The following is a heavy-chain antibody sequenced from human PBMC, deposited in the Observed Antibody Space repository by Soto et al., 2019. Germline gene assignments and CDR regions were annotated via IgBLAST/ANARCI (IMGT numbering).Heavy chain of an antibody. D-gene: IGHD5-12*01. CDR1: GFTFSSYG. Sequence: GGSLRLSCAASGFTFSSYGMHWVRQAPGKGLEWVAVIWYDGSNKYYADSVKGRFTISRDNSKNTLFLQMNSLRAEDTAVYYCARVGIVATISPGSLYYYYGMDVWGQGTTVTVSS. CDR3: ARVGIVATISPGSLYYYYGMDV. CDR2: IWYDGSNK. J-gene: IGHJ6*02. V-gene: IGHV3-33*01.